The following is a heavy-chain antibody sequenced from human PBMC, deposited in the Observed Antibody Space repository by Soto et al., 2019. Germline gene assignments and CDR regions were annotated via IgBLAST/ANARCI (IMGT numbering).Heavy chain of an antibody. D-gene: IGHD6-13*01. CDR3: ARRVSSWSSAYFQH. J-gene: IGHJ1*01. V-gene: IGHV3-66*04. CDR2: IYSGGST. Sequence: EVQLVESGGGLVQPGGSLRLSCAASGLTVSSDYMSWVRQAPGKGLEWVSDIYSGGSTYYADSVKGRFTISRDNSKNTLYLQMNSLRVEDTAVYYCARRVSSWSSAYFQHWGQGTLVTVSS. CDR1: GLTVSSDY.